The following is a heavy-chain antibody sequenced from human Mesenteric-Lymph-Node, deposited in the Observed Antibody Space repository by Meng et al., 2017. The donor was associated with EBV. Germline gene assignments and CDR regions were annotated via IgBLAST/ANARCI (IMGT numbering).Heavy chain of an antibody. D-gene: IGHD1-14*01. CDR1: GGSISRSSYY. CDR2: IYYSGST. V-gene: IGHV4-39*01. Sequence: PQLQESGPGLVEPSETLSLPCTVSGGSISRSSYYWGWIRQPSGKGLEWIGSIYYSGSTYYNASLKSRVTISEDMSKNQFSLSLSSVTPADTAVYYCARAPSRNFYFDHWGQGTLVTVSS. CDR3: ARAPSRNFYFDH. J-gene: IGHJ4*02.